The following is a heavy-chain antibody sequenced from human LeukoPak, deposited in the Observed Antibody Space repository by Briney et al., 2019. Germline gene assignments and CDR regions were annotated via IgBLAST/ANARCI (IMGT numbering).Heavy chain of an antibody. D-gene: IGHD2-8*01. CDR2: IYSSGAT. CDR1: GGSINSRNHY. V-gene: IGHV4-39*07. J-gene: IGHJ5*02. CDR3: ANGNWFAP. Sequence: PSETLSLTCSVSGGSINSRNHYWGWIRQPPGKGLEWIASIYSSGATYYNPSLKSRVIISVDTSKNQFSLRLTSVTAADTAVYYCANGNWFAPWGQGTLVTVSS.